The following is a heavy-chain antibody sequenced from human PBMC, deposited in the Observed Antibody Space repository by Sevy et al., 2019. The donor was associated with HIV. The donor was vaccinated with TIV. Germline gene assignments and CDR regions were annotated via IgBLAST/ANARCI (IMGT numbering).Heavy chain of an antibody. CDR1: GFTFNDHY. CDR3: ARSDSSGYSSLDY. CDR2: SRNKANGYTT. Sequence: GGSLGLSCVASGFTFNDHYMDWVRQAPGKGLEWVGRSRNKANGYTTEYAASVKGRFTVSRDDSKNSVYLQMNSLKTEDTAVYYCARSDSSGYSSLDYWGQGTLVTVSS. D-gene: IGHD3-22*01. J-gene: IGHJ4*02. V-gene: IGHV3-72*01.